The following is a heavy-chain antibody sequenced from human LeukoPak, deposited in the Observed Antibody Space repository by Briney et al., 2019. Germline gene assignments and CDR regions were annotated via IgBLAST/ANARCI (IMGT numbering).Heavy chain of an antibody. J-gene: IGHJ4*02. CDR1: GYSFTSYW. CDR2: IYPGDSDT. V-gene: IGHV5-51*01. CDR3: ASSSTSRFRVGLDY. Sequence: GESLKISCKGSGYSFTSYWIGWVRQMPGKGLEWMGIIYPGDSDTRYSPSSQGQVAISADKSISTAYLQWSGLKASVTAMYYCASSSTSRFRVGLDYWGQGTLVTVSS. D-gene: IGHD2-2*01.